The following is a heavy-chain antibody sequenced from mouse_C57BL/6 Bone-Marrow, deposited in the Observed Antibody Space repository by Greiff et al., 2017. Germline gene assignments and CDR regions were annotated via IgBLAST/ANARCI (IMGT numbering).Heavy chain of an antibody. CDR3: ARPDGYYSAWFAY. D-gene: IGHD2-3*01. V-gene: IGHV1-9*01. CDR1: GYTFTGYW. CDR2: ILPGSGST. J-gene: IGHJ3*01. Sequence: VQLQQSGAELMKPGASVKLSCTATGYTFTGYWIEWVQQRPGHGLEWIGEILPGSGSTNYTEKFKGKSTFPADTSSNTAYMQLSSLTTENSAIYYCARPDGYYSAWFAYWGQGTLVTVSA.